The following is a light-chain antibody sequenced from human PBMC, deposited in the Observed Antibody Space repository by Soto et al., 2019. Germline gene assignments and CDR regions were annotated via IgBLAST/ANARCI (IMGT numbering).Light chain of an antibody. CDR2: DAS. Sequence: EVVMTQSPDTLSVSPGQSATLSCRASQTIGTNLAWYQQKPGQAPRLVIYDASTRDTGIPARFSGVGSGTEFPLTISSLRSEDFGVYYCQHYDRWPPTFGQGTKVEVK. J-gene: IGKJ1*01. V-gene: IGKV3-15*01. CDR1: QTIGTN. CDR3: QHYDRWPPT.